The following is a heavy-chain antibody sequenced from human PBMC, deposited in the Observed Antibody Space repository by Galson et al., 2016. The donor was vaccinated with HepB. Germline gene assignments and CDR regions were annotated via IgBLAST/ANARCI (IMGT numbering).Heavy chain of an antibody. CDR1: GFTFHDAW. V-gene: IGHV3-15*01. J-gene: IGHJ4*02. D-gene: IGHD6-13*01. CDR2: VKSGNYGAAT. Sequence: SLRLSCAASGFTFHDAWMSWVRQAPGKGLEWVGRVKSGNYGAATDYAAPVQGIFIISRNDSTHTVYLHMNSLKTEDTAVYHCNFLSRAAPRPTSIDYWGRGTLVTVSS. CDR3: NFLSRAAPRPTSIDY.